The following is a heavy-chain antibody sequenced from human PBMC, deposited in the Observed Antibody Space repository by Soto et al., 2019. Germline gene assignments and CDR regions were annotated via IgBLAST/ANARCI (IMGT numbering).Heavy chain of an antibody. V-gene: IGHV4-59*01. J-gene: IGHJ5*02. CDR1: GGSISSYY. Sequence: SESLSLTCTVSGGSISSYYWSWIRQPPGKGLEWIGYIYYSGSTNYNPSLKSRVTISVDTSKNQFSLKLSSVTAADTAVYYCARVVVAATPYFEGYPNNWFDPWGQGTLVTVSS. CDR2: IYYSGST. CDR3: ARVVVAATPYFEGYPNNWFDP. D-gene: IGHD2-15*01.